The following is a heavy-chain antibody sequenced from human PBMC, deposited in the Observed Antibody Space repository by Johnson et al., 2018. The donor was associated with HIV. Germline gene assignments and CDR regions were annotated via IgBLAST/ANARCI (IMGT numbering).Heavy chain of an antibody. J-gene: IGHJ3*02. D-gene: IGHD1-7*01. Sequence: QVQLVESGGGVVQPGRSLRLSCAASGFTFSSYGMHWVRQAPGKGLEWVAVISYDGSNKYYADSVKGRFTISRDNAKNSLYLQMNSLRAEDTAVYYCARERSGTIAFDIWGQGTMVTVSS. CDR3: ARERSGTIAFDI. V-gene: IGHV3-30*03. CDR1: GFTFSSYG. CDR2: ISYDGSNK.